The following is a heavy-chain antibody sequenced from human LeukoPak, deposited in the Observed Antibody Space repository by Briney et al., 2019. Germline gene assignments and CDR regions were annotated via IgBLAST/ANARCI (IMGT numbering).Heavy chain of an antibody. J-gene: IGHJ4*02. V-gene: IGHV3-30*01. CDR3: ARDGGGSGSYVDY. CDR2: ISYDGSNK. Sequence: SGGSLRLSCAASGFTFSSYAMHWVRQAPGEGLEWVAVISYDGSNKYYADSVRGRFAISRDNSKNTLYLQMNSLRAEDTAVYYCARDGGGSGSYVDYWGQGTLVTVSS. CDR1: GFTFSSYA. D-gene: IGHD3-10*01.